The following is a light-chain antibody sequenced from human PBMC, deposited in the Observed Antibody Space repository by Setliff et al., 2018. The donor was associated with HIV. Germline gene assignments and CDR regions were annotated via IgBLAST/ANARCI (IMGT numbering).Light chain of an antibody. V-gene: IGLV2-14*01. J-gene: IGLJ2*01. CDR2: DVS. Sequence: SALTQPASVSGSPGQSITISCTGSSSDVGGYDYVSWYQQYPGKAPKLLIFDVSHRRSGISNRFSGSKSDNTASLTISGLQPEDEADYYCCSYTTSNNGVVFGGGTKVTVL. CDR1: SSDVGGYDY. CDR3: CSYTTSNNGVV.